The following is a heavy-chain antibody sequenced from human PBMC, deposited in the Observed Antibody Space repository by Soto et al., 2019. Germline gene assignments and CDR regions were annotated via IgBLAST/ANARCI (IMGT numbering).Heavy chain of an antibody. CDR3: TSWVGYCSGGSCYGSTYYYYGMDV. D-gene: IGHD2-15*01. V-gene: IGHV3-15*07. CDR1: GFTFTNSW. J-gene: IGHJ6*02. Sequence: GGSLRLSCAASGFTFTNSWMNWVRQTPGKGLEWVGRISTKSGGETTYYAPPVRGRFTISRDDSKRIAYLQMNSLNAEDTVVYYCTSWVGYCSGGSCYGSTYYYYGMDVWGQGTTVTVS. CDR2: ISTKSGGETT.